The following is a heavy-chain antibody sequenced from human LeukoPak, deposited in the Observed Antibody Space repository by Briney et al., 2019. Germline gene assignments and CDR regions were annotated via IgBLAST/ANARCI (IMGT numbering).Heavy chain of an antibody. CDR1: GGSISSGGYS. CDR2: IYYSGST. V-gene: IGHV4-30-4*07. J-gene: IGHJ4*02. CDR3: ASNYYDSSD. D-gene: IGHD3-22*01. Sequence: SETLSLTCAVSGGSISSGGYSWSWIRQPPGKGLEWIGYIYYSGSTYYNTSLKSRVTISVDTSKNQFSLKLSSVTAADTAVYYCASNYYDSSDWGQGTLVTVSS.